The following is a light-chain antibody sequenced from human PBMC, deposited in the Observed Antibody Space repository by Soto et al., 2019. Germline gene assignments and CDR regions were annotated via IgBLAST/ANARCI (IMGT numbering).Light chain of an antibody. CDR2: KVT. J-gene: IGLJ1*01. CDR1: SSDVGGNKY. CDR3: ASSTSDSLYV. V-gene: IGLV2-14*01. Sequence: QSALTQPASVSGSPGQSITISCTGTSSDVGGNKYVSWYQQYPGKVPKLLITKVTNRPSGVSYRFSGSKSGNTASLTISALLAEDEADYFCASSTSDSLYVFGTGTKLTVL.